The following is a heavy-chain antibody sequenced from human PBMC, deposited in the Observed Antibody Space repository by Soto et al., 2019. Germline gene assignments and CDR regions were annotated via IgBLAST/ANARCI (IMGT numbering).Heavy chain of an antibody. V-gene: IGHV1-69*06. CDR3: ATDSPRVGYYDSSGYGLDY. J-gene: IGHJ4*02. CDR1: GGTFSSYA. Sequence: QVQLVQSGAEVKKPGSSVKVSCKASGGTFSSYAISWVRQAPGQGLEWMGGIIPIFGTANYAQKFQGRVTITADKSTSTAYMELSSLRSEDTVVYYCATDSPRVGYYDSSGYGLDYWGQGTLVTVSS. CDR2: IIPIFGTA. D-gene: IGHD3-22*01.